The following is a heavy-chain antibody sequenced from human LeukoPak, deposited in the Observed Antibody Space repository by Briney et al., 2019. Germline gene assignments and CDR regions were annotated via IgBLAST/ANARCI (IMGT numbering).Heavy chain of an antibody. CDR3: AKDILRIAVAGWDY. CDR1: GFTFDNYA. J-gene: IGHJ4*02. V-gene: IGHV3-23*01. D-gene: IGHD6-19*01. CDR2: ISGSGGST. Sequence: GGSLRLSCAASGFTFDNYAMNWVRQAQGKGLEWVSAISGSGGSTYYADSVKGRFTISRDNSKNTLYLQMNSLRAEDTAVYYCAKDILRIAVAGWDYWGQGTLVTVSS.